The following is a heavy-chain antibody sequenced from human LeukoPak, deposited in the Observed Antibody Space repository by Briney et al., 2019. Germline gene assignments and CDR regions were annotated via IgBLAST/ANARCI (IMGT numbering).Heavy chain of an antibody. CDR2: IRYDGSNK. CDR1: AFTFSSYG. V-gene: IGHV3-30*02. Sequence: GGSLRLSCAASAFTFSSYGMHWVRQAPGKGLEWVAFIRYDGSNKYYADSVKGRFTISRDNSRNTLYLQMNSLRAEDTAVYYCAKEIWPTVTTPGWTYFDYWGQGTLVTVSS. D-gene: IGHD4-17*01. CDR3: AKEIWPTVTTPGWTYFDY. J-gene: IGHJ4*02.